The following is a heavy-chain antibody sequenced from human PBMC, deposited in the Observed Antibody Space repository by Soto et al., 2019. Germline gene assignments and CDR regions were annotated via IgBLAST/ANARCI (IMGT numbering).Heavy chain of an antibody. CDR2: ISVDGSS. CDR3: AKNYFCDN. CDR1: GFTFSSYA. J-gene: IGHJ4*02. Sequence: EVQRLESGGGLIQPGGSVRLSCAASGFTFSSYAMTWVRQAPGKGLEWVSSISVDGSSYYADSVKGRFTISRDNSKNTLYLHMSSPRAEDTAVYYCAKNYFCDNWGQGTLVTVSS. V-gene: IGHV3-23*01.